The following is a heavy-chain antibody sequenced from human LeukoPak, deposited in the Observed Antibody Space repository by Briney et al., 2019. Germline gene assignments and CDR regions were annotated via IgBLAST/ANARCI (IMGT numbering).Heavy chain of an antibody. D-gene: IGHD5-18*01. CDR2: ISGSGDKT. V-gene: IGHV3-23*01. CDR3: ASLDTAKQPLANH. CDR1: GFTFSSDA. Sequence: GGSLRLSCAASGFTFSSDAMNWVRQRPGKGLEWVSVISGSGDKTYYADSVKGRFTISKNSAKNSLYLQMNTLRVEDTAMYYCASLDTAKQPLANHWGQGTLVTVSS. J-gene: IGHJ5*02.